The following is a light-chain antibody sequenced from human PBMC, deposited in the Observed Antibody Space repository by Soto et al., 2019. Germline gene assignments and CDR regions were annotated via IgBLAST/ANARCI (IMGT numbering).Light chain of an antibody. CDR1: QSVSSY. V-gene: IGKV3-11*01. CDR3: QQRSNWPPWT. J-gene: IGKJ1*01. Sequence: EILLTQSPSTLSLSLGERATLSCRASQSVSSYLAWYQQKPGQAPRLLIYDASNRATGVPARFSSSGSGTDFTLTISRLLHEDFAANYCQQRSNWPPWTFGQGTKVDTK. CDR2: DAS.